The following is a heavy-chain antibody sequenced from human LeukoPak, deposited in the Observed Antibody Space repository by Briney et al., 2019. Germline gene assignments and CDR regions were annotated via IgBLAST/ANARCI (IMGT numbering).Heavy chain of an antibody. V-gene: IGHV3-21*01. CDR3: ARARISSGWYYLDY. J-gene: IGHJ4*02. D-gene: IGHD6-19*01. CDR2: ISSSSSYI. Sequence: GGSLRLSCAASGFTFSSYSMNWVRQASGKGLEWVSSISSSSSYIYYADSVKGRFTISRDNSKNTLYLQMNSLRAEDTAVYYCARARISSGWYYLDYWGQGTLVTVSS. CDR1: GFTFSSYS.